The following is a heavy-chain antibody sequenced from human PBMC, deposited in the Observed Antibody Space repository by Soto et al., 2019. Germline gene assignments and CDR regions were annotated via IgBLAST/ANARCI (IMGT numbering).Heavy chain of an antibody. CDR1: GYSFTSYW. V-gene: IGHV5-51*01. Sequence: GESLKISCKGSGYSFTSYWIGWVRQMPGKGLEWMGIIYPGDSDTRYSPSFQGQVTISADKSISTAYLQWSSLKASDTAMYYCARLPVTTDYYYGMDVWGQGTTVTVPS. D-gene: IGHD4-17*01. J-gene: IGHJ6*02. CDR2: IYPGDSDT. CDR3: ARLPVTTDYYYGMDV.